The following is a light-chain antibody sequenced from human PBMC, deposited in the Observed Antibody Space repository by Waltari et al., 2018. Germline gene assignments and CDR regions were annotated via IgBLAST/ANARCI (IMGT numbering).Light chain of an antibody. CDR1: SANIAASYD. CDR3: QSYDITLSASV. CDR2: NDN. V-gene: IGLV1-40*01. J-gene: IGLJ3*02. Sequence: QSALTPPPSVSAAPWQRVPLSRTGSSANIAASYDVHWYQQLPGTAPKLLIYNDNNRPSGVPDRFSGSKSGTSASLAITGLQAEDEADYYCQSYDITLSASVFAGGTKLT.